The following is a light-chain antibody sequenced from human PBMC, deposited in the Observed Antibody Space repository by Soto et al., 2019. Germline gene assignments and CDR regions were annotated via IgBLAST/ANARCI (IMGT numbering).Light chain of an antibody. CDR3: QQYHNWPPIT. Sequence: IVMTQSPAILSVSPGARATLFCRASQSIGSDLAWYQQKPGRAPRLLIYGTSTRAPGIPPRFSGSGSGTEFTLTISGLQSEDFVLDYCQQYHNWPPITFGQGILLDMK. J-gene: IGKJ5*01. CDR1: QSIGSD. V-gene: IGKV3-15*01. CDR2: GTS.